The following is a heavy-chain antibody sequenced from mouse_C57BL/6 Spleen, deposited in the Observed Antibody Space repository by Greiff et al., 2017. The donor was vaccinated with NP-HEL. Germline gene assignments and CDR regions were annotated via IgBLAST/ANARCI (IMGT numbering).Heavy chain of an antibody. Sequence: QVQLQQSGTELVKPGASVKLSCKASGYTFTSYWMHWVKQRPGQGLEWIGNINPSNGGTNYNEKFKSKATLTVDKSSSTAYMQLSSLTSEDSAVYYCARGSNYFAWFAYWGQGTLVTVSA. CDR2: INPSNGGT. J-gene: IGHJ3*01. CDR3: ARGSNYFAWFAY. CDR1: GYTFTSYW. D-gene: IGHD2-5*01. V-gene: IGHV1-53*01.